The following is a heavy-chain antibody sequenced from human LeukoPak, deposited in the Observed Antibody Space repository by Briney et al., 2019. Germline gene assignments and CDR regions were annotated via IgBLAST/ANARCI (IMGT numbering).Heavy chain of an antibody. CDR1: GGSISSNTCY. CDR2: ICSSGST. CDR3: VKDRGSHVTDY. J-gene: IGHJ4*02. D-gene: IGHD1-26*01. V-gene: IGHV4-39*07. Sequence: SETLSLTCTVSGGSISSNTCYWGWIRQPPGKGLEWIGTICSSGSTYYNPSLKSRLTISVDTSKNQFSLKLSSVTAADTAIYYCVKDRGSHVTDYWGQGTLVTVSS.